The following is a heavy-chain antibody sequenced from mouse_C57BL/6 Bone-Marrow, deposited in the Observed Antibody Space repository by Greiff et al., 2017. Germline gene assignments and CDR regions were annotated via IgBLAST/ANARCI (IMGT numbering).Heavy chain of an antibody. CDR2: IDPSDSYT. J-gene: IGHJ4*01. CDR1: GYTFTSYW. CDR3: AREVGRGYYAMDY. D-gene: IGHD1-1*01. V-gene: IGHV1-69*01. Sequence: QVQLQQPGAELVMPGASVKLSCKASGYTFTSYWMHWVKQRPGQGLEWIGEIDPSDSYTNYNQKFKGKSTLPVDKSSSTAYMQLSSLTSEDSAVYYCAREVGRGYYAMDYWGQGTSVTVSS.